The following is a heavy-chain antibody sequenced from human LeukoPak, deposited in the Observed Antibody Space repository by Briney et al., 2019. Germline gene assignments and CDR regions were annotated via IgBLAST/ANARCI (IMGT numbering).Heavy chain of an antibody. D-gene: IGHD5-18*01. CDR2: ISWNSGSI. CDR1: GFTFDDYA. CDR3: AKDPRSAEDNIFGYSYLFQH. Sequence: PGGSLRLSCAASGFTFDDYAMHWVRQAPGKGLEWVSGISWNSGSIGYADSVKGRFTISRDNSKNTLYLQMNSLRAEDTAVYYCAKDPRSAEDNIFGYSYLFQHWGQGTLVTVSS. J-gene: IGHJ1*01. V-gene: IGHV3-9*01.